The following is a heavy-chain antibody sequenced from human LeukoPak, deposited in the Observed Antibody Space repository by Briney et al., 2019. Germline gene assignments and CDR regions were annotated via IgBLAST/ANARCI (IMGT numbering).Heavy chain of an antibody. CDR1: GGSISSYY. V-gene: IGHV4-59*01. CDR3: ARETATGWFDP. J-gene: IGHJ5*02. D-gene: IGHD1-14*01. Sequence: SETLSLTCTVSGGSISSYYWSWIRQPPGKGLEWIGYIYYSGSTNCNPSLKSRVTISVDTSKNQFSLKLSSVTAAGTAVYYCARETATGWFDPWGQGTLVTVSS. CDR2: IYYSGST.